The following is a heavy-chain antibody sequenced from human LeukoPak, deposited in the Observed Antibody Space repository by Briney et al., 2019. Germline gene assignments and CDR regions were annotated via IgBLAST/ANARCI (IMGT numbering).Heavy chain of an antibody. J-gene: IGHJ4*02. CDR3: ARKGEDYGDYDY. CDR2: IIPIFGTA. V-gene: IGHV1-69*05. Sequence: ASVKVSCKASGGTFSSYAISWVRQAPGQGLEWMGRIIPIFGTANYAQKFQGRVTITTDESTSTAYMELSSLRSEDTAVYYCARKGEDYGDYDYWGQGTLVTVSS. D-gene: IGHD4-17*01. CDR1: GGTFSSYA.